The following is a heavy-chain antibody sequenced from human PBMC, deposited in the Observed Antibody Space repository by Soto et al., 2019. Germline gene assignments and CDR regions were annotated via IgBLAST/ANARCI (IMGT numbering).Heavy chain of an antibody. CDR1: GYTFTSYD. J-gene: IGHJ2*01. CDR3: ARTGGLAVAGNGYFDL. CDR2: MNPNSGNT. V-gene: IGHV1-8*01. Sequence: QVQLVQSGAEVKKPGASVKVSCKASGYTFTSYDINWVRQATGQGLEWMGWMNPNSGNTGYAQKFQGRVTMTRNTSISTAYMELSSLRSEDKAVYYCARTGGLAVAGNGYFDLWGRGTLVTVSS. D-gene: IGHD6-19*01.